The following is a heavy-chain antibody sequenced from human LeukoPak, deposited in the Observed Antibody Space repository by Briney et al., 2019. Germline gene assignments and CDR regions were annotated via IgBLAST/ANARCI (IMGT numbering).Heavy chain of an antibody. CDR3: ATGGALGGHFPY. CDR2: ISWKSGSI. D-gene: IGHD1-26*01. J-gene: IGHJ4*02. Sequence: GGSLRLSCAASGFTFEDYAVHWVRQAPGEGLEGGWGISWKSGSIGYADSVKGRFTISRDNAKNSLYLQMNSLRVEDTAVYYCATGGALGGHFPYWGQGTLVTVSS. V-gene: IGHV3-9*01. CDR1: GFTFEDYA.